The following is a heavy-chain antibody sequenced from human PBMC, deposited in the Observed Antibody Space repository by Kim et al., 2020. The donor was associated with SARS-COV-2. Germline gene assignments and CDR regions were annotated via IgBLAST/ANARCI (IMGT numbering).Heavy chain of an antibody. CDR2: INHSGST. CDR3: ARGPGRTQKIRHYYDSSGYYGY. J-gene: IGHJ4*02. Sequence: SETLSLTCAVYGGSFSGYYWSWIRQPPGKGLEWIGEINHSGSTNYNPSLKSRVTISVDTSKNQFSLKLSSVTAADTAVYYCARGPGRTQKIRHYYDSSGYYGYWGQGTLVTVSS. CDR1: GGSFSGYY. D-gene: IGHD3-22*01. V-gene: IGHV4-34*01.